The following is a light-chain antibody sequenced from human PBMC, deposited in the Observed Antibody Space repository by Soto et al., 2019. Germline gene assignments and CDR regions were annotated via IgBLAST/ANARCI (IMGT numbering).Light chain of an antibody. V-gene: IGKV1-9*01. Sequence: IQVTQWPSSLSASVGDRVTSTCRASQGISSYLAWYQQKPGKAPKLLIYAASTLQSGVPSRFSGSGSGTDFTLTISSLQPEDFATYYCQQLNSYPITFGQGTRLEIK. J-gene: IGKJ5*01. CDR3: QQLNSYPIT. CDR2: AAS. CDR1: QGISSY.